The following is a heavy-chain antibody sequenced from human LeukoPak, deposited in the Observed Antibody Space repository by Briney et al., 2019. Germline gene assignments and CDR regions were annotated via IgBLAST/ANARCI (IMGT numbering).Heavy chain of an antibody. CDR2: IKQDGSEK. J-gene: IGHJ5*02. D-gene: IGHD5-18*01. Sequence: GGSLRLSCAASGFTFSNYWMTWVRQAPGKGLEWVANIKQDGSEKYYVDSVKGRFNISRDNAKNSLYLQMNSLRDEDTAVYYCARGQTWIQLWPRGQGALVTVSS. V-gene: IGHV3-7*04. CDR1: GFTFSNYW. CDR3: ARGQTWIQLWP.